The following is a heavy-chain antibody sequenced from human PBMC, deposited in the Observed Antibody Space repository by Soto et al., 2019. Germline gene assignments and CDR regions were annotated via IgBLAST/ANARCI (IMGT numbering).Heavy chain of an antibody. Sequence: QVQLVQSGAEVKKPGSSVKVSCKASGGTFSSYAISWVRQAPGQGLEWMGGIIPIFGTANYAQKFQGRVTITADKSTSADYMELSSLRSEDTAVYYCARAAPNDFWSGYSYYYYYGMDVWGQGTTVTVSS. CDR1: GGTFSSYA. CDR3: ARAAPNDFWSGYSYYYYYGMDV. CDR2: IIPIFGTA. J-gene: IGHJ6*02. V-gene: IGHV1-69*06. D-gene: IGHD3-3*01.